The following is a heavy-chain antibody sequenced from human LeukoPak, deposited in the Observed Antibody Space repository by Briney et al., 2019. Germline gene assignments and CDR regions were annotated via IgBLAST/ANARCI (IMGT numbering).Heavy chain of an antibody. V-gene: IGHV3-21*01. J-gene: IGHJ4*02. CDR3: ARTTVVTRDADY. Sequence: KTGGSLRLSCAASGFTFSSYSMNWVRQAPGKGLEWVSSISSSSSYIYYADSVKGRFTISRDNAKNSLYLQMNSLRAEDTAVYYCARTTVVTRDADYWGQGTLVTVSS. CDR1: GFTFSSYS. D-gene: IGHD4-23*01. CDR2: ISSSSSYI.